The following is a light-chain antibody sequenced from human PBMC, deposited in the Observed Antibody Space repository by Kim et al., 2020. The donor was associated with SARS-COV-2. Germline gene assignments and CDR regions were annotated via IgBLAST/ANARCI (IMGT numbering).Light chain of an antibody. CDR3: QVWHSGGVPGGV. J-gene: IGLJ3*02. CDR2: FGS. CDR1: NIGSKS. Sequence: SYELTQPPSVSVAPGATARITCGGDNIGSKSVHWYQQRPGQAPVLVIYFGSDRHSGIPERFSGSNSGNTATLTISRVEAGDEADYYCQVWHSGGVPGGVFGGGTKLSVL. V-gene: IGLV3-21*04.